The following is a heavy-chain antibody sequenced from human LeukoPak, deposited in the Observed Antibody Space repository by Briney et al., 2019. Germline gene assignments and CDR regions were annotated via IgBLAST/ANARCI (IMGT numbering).Heavy chain of an antibody. CDR3: ARRRSGYDLVYYYGMDV. CDR2: IIPIFGTA. CDR1: GGTFISYA. Sequence: SVKVSCKASGGTFISYAISWVRQAPGQGLEWMGGIIPIFGTANYAQKFQGRVTIIADESTSTAYMELSSLRSEDTAVYYCARRRSGYDLVYYYGMDVWGQGTTVTVSS. J-gene: IGHJ6*02. D-gene: IGHD5-12*01. V-gene: IGHV1-69*13.